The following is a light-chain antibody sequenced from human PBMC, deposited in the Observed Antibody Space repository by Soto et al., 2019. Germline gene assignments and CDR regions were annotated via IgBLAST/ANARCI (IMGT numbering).Light chain of an antibody. J-gene: IGLJ3*02. CDR2: SNN. CDR1: SSNIGRNT. CDR3: AAWDDSLHGV. V-gene: IGLV1-44*01. Sequence: HSVLTQPPSASGTPGQRVTISCSGSSSNIGRNTVNWYQQVPGTAPKVLIYSNNQRPSGVPDRFSGSKSGTAASLAISGLRSEDEADYYCAAWDDSLHGVFGGGTQLTVL.